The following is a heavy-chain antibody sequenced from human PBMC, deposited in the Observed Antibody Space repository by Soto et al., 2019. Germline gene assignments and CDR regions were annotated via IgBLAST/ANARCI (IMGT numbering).Heavy chain of an antibody. D-gene: IGHD3-22*01. CDR3: AKGHYDSNYGYFDD. J-gene: IGHJ4*02. CDR2: ISASGGAT. V-gene: IGHV3-23*01. Sequence: PGGSLRLSCVASEFTFSSYAMSWVRQAPGMGLEWVAAISASGGATLYADSVKGRLTISRDNPKNTLYVQMNSLRAQDTAVSYCAKGHYDSNYGYFDDWGQGTLVTVSS. CDR1: EFTFSSYA.